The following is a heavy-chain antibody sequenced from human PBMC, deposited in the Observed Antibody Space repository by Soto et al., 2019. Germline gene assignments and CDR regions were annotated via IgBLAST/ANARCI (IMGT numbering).Heavy chain of an antibody. V-gene: IGHV5-51*01. J-gene: IGHJ6*02. CDR2: LYSEDSDT. CDR1: GYNFNTNW. Sequence: PGESLKISCKGSGYNFNTNWIAWVRQMPGKGLEWMGILYSEDSDTRYSPSFQGHVNISVDKSISTAYLQWSSLKASDTAIYYCARHTYFYGMDIWGQGTTVTVSS. CDR3: ARHTYFYGMDI.